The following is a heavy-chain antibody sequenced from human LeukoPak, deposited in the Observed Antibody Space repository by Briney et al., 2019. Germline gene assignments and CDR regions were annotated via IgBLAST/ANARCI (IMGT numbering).Heavy chain of an antibody. J-gene: IGHJ6*03. CDR1: GFTFSSYS. CDR3: ARMKIAARPNYYMDV. V-gene: IGHV3-21*01. CDR2: ISSSSSYI. D-gene: IGHD6-6*01. Sequence: PGGSLRLSCAASGFTFSSYSMNWVRQAPGKGLEWVSSISSSSSYIYYADSVKGRFTISRDNAKNSLYLQMNSLRAEDTAVYYCARMKIAARPNYYMDVWGKGTTVTVSS.